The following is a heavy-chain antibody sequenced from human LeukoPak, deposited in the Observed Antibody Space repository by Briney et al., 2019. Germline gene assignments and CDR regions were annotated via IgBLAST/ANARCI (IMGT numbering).Heavy chain of an antibody. CDR2: INPNSGGT. D-gene: IGHD2-15*01. CDR3: ALQSGGQLLPNSWFDP. J-gene: IGHJ5*02. CDR1: GYTFTGYY. Sequence: ASVKVSCKASGYTFTGYYMHWVRQAPGQGLEWMGGINPNSGGTNYAQKFQGRVTMTRDTSISTAYMELGRLRSDDTAVYYCALQSGGQLLPNSWFDPWGQGTLVTVSS. V-gene: IGHV1-2*02.